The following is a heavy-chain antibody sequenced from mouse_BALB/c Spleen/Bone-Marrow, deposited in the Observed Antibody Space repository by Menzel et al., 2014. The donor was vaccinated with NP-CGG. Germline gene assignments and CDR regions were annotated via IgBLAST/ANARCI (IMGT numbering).Heavy chain of an antibody. CDR1: GYTFTSYW. CDR3: TRGDLRYAMDY. Sequence: LKQSGSELVRPGASVKLSCKASGYTFTSYWMHWVRQGPGQGLEWIGNIYPGSGSNNYDEKFKSKATLTVDTSSSTAYMQLSSLTSEDSAVYYCTRGDLRYAMDYWGQGTSVTVSS. J-gene: IGHJ4*01. D-gene: IGHD6-1*01. CDR2: IYPGSGSN. V-gene: IGHV1S22*01.